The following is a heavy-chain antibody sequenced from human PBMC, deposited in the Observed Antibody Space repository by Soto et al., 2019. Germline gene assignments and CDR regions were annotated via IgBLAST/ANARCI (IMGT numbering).Heavy chain of an antibody. CDR1: GYTFTSHA. V-gene: IGHV1-3*05. J-gene: IGHJ5*02. Sequence: QVQLVQSGAEEKKPGASVKVSCRASGYTFTSHAMHWVRQAPGQRLEWMGWINAGNGNTKYSQKFQGRVTITTDTSASTAYMELSGLRSEATAVYYCARDGMAAAGTSWFYPWGQGTLVTVSS. CDR3: ARDGMAAAGTSWFYP. D-gene: IGHD6-13*01. CDR2: INAGNGNT.